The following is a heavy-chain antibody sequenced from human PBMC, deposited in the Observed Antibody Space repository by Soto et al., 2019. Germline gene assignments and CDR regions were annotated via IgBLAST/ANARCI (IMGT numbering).Heavy chain of an antibody. D-gene: IGHD5-18*01. V-gene: IGHV4-39*01. J-gene: IGHJ4*02. Sequence: SETLSLTGTVSGGSISSSSYYWGWIRQPPGKGLEWIGSIYYSGSTYYNPSLKSRVTISVDTSKNQFSLKLSSVTAADTAVYYCARDHTAMASIFDYWGQGTLVTVSS. CDR3: ARDHTAMASIFDY. CDR1: GGSISSSSYY. CDR2: IYYSGST.